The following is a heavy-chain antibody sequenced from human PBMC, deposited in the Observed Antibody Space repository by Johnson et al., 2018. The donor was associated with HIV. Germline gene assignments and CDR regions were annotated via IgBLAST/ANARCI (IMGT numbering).Heavy chain of an antibody. CDR2: ISYDGSNN. D-gene: IGHD6-6*01. CDR3: ARAQPEEYSSSSDAFDI. CDR1: GFTFSNYA. J-gene: IGHJ3*02. Sequence: QMQLVESGGGVVQPGRSLRLSCAASGFTFSNYAMHWVRQAPGKGLEWVAVISYDGSNNYYADSVKGRFTISRDNSKNTLYLQMNSLRAEDTAVYYCARAQPEEYSSSSDAFDIWGQGTMVTVSS. V-gene: IGHV3-30*04.